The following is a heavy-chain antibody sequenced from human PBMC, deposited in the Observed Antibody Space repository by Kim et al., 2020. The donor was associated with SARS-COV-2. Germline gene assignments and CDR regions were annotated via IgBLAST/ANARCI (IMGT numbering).Heavy chain of an antibody. CDR3: AKKYLSLAGSDPFAS. V-gene: IGHV3-23*01. D-gene: IGHD6-19*01. CDR1: GFTFSTYV. Sequence: GGSLRLSCAASGFTFSTYVMSWVRQAPGKGLERVSGISMSGDSTYYADSVKGRFTVSRDNSKNALYLQMNNLRAEDTAVYYCAKKYLSLAGSDPFASWGKGTLAPVSS. CDR2: ISMSGDST. J-gene: IGHJ5*02.